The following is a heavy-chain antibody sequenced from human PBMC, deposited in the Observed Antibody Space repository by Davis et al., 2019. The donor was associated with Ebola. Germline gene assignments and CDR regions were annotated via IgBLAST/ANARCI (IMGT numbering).Heavy chain of an antibody. Sequence: GGSLRLSCAASGFTFSSYAMTWVRQAPGKGLEWVANIKQDGSEKYYVDSVKGRFTISRDNAKNSLYRQMNSLRAEDTAVYYCARDAAYYDFWSGELDYWGQGTLVTVSS. V-gene: IGHV3-7*01. D-gene: IGHD3-3*01. CDR1: GFTFSSYA. J-gene: IGHJ4*02. CDR3: ARDAAYYDFWSGELDY. CDR2: IKQDGSEK.